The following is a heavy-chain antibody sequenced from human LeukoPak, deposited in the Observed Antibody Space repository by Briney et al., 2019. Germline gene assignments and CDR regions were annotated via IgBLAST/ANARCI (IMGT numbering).Heavy chain of an antibody. CDR1: GFTFSRHP. D-gene: IGHD6-19*01. CDR2: IVYDGSEK. V-gene: IGHV3-30*04. Sequence: PGTSLRPSCAASGFTFSRHPMHWVRQAPGKGLEWVAVIVYDGSEKYYKESVKGRFTISRDNSKNTLYLQMDSLRPEDTAVYYCAKGPRTGAVSGIFYFDYWGQGTLLTVSS. J-gene: IGHJ4*02. CDR3: AKGPRTGAVSGIFYFDY.